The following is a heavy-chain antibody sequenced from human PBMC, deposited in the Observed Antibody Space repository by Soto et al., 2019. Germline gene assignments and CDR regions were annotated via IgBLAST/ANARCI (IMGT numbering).Heavy chain of an antibody. CDR2: ISSSSSYI. D-gene: IGHD3-3*01. CDR3: ARVWPTIFGVVTPYGMDV. V-gene: IGHV3-21*01. Sequence: GGSLRLSCAASGFTFSSYSMNWVRQAPGKGLEWVSSISSSSSYIYYADSVKGRFTISRDNAKNSLYLQMNSLRAEDTAVYYCARVWPTIFGVVTPYGMDVWGQGTTVTVSS. CDR1: GFTFSSYS. J-gene: IGHJ6*02.